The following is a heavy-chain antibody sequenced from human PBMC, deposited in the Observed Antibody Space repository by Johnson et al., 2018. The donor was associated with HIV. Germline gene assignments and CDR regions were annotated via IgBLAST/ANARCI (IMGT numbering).Heavy chain of an antibody. J-gene: IGHJ3*02. V-gene: IGHV3-20*04. CDR1: GFTFDDYG. CDR3: ARAVRTGPSPGFVFDI. Sequence: VQLVESGGGVVRPGGSLRLSCEASGFTFDDYGMSWVRQAPGKGLEWVSDVNWNGGSTRYTASVKGRFTISRDNAKRSFYLQMNTLRAEDTALYYCARAVRTGPSPGFVFDIWGQGTMVTVSS. D-gene: IGHD1-1*01. CDR2: VNWNGGST.